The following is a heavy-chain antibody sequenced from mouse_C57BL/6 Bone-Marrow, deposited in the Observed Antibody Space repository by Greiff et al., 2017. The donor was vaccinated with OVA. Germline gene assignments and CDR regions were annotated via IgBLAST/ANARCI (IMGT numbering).Heavy chain of an antibody. CDR3: ARYYYGSSYAMDY. J-gene: IGHJ4*01. V-gene: IGHV5-17*01. D-gene: IGHD1-1*01. Sequence: EVMLVESGGGLVKPGGSLKLSCAASGFTFSDYGMHWVRQAPEKGLEWVAYISSGSSTIYYADTVKGRFTISRDNAKNTLFLQMTSLRSEDTAMYYCARYYYGSSYAMDYGGQGTSVTVSS. CDR1: GFTFSDYG. CDR2: ISSGSSTI.